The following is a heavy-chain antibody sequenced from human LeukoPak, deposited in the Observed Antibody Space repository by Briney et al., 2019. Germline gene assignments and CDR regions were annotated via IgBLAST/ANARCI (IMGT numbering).Heavy chain of an antibody. J-gene: IGHJ4*02. D-gene: IGHD2-15*01. CDR3: ARLYCSGGSCYYSN. V-gene: IGHV4-59*01. CDR2: IYYSGST. CDR1: GGSISSYY. Sequence: SETLSLTCTDPGGSISSYYWSWIRQPPGKGLERIGYIYYSGSTNYNPSLKSRVTISVDTSKNQFSLKLSSVTAADTAVYYCARLYCSGGSCYYSNWGQGTLVSVSS.